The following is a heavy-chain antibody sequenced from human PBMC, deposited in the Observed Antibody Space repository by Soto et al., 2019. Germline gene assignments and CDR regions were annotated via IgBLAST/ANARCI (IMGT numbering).Heavy chain of an antibody. V-gene: IGHV3-23*01. CDR2: ISASGGRT. CDR3: AKDLEVLSARFES. J-gene: IGHJ4*02. CDR1: GFTFGNYA. Sequence: EVQLLESGGGLVQPGGSLRLSCRVSGFTFGNYAMAWVRQAPGQGLEWVSGISASGGRTYYADSAKGRFTISRDNSNNTMYLQMSSLRAEDRAVYYCAKDLEVLSARFESWGQGALVTVSS.